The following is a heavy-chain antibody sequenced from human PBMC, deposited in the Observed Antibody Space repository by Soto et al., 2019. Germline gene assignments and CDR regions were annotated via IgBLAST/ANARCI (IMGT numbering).Heavy chain of an antibody. D-gene: IGHD3-9*01. V-gene: IGHV3-30-3*01. CDR2: ISFDGNII. CDR3: ARTFDTITYYFDY. Sequence: PGGSLRLSCAASEFSFGSYAMHWIRQAPGKGLEWVAVISFDGNIIQYADSVKGRFIISRDNIKNTLYLQMNSLRGEDTAVYYCARTFDTITYYFDYWGQGTQVTVSS. CDR1: EFSFGSYA. J-gene: IGHJ4*02.